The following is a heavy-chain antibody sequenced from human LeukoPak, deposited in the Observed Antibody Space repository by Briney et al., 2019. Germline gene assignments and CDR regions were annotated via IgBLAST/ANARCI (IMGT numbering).Heavy chain of an antibody. J-gene: IGHJ4*02. CDR3: AGGLGWISAS. V-gene: IGHV3-7*01. D-gene: IGHD6-19*01. Sequence: SGGSLRLSCEASGFTFSNYWMNWVRQAPGKGLEWVANIKQDGSVKNYVDSVKGRFAISRDNAKNSLYLQMSSLRADDAAVYYCAGGLGWISASGGQGTRVTVSS. CDR1: GFTFSNYW. CDR2: IKQDGSVK.